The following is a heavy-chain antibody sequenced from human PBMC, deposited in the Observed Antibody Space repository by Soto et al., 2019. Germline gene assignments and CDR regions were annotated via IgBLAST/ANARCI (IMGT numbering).Heavy chain of an antibody. D-gene: IGHD1-26*01. CDR3: ARGVGATMFYYYGMDV. V-gene: IGHV4-34*01. CDR1: GGSFSGYY. J-gene: IGHJ6*02. CDR2: INHSGST. Sequence: KPSETLSLTCAVYGGSFSGYYWSWIRQPPGKGLEWIGEINHSGSTNYNPSLKSRVTISVDTSKNQFSLKLSSVTAADTAVYYCARGVGATMFYYYGMDVWGQGTTVTVSS.